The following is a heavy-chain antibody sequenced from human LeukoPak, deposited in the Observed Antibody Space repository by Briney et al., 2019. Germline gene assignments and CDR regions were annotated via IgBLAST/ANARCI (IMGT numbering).Heavy chain of an antibody. CDR1: GFTFSSHA. V-gene: IGHV3-23*01. Sequence: PGGSLRLSCAASGFTFSSHAMCWVRQAPGKGLEWVSSISVSGGYTYHADSVKGRFAISRDNSKNTLYLQMNSLRAEDAAVYYCATRPAVADYFDNWGQGTLVTVSS. J-gene: IGHJ4*02. CDR2: ISVSGGYT. CDR3: ATRPAVADYFDN. D-gene: IGHD6-19*01.